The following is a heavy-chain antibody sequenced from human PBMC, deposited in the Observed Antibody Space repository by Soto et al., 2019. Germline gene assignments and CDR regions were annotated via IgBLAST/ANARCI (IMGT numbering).Heavy chain of an antibody. CDR1: GYTFTGYY. Sequence: ASVKVSCKASGYTFTGYYMHWVRQAPGQGLEWMGWINPNSGGTNYAQKFQGWVTMTRDTSISTAYMELSRLRSDDTAVYYCAREGYCSSTSCYLTDVWGKGTTVTVSA. J-gene: IGHJ6*04. D-gene: IGHD2-2*01. CDR2: INPNSGGT. V-gene: IGHV1-2*04. CDR3: AREGYCSSTSCYLTDV.